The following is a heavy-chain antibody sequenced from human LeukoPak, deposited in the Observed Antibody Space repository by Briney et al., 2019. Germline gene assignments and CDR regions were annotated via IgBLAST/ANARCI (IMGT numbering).Heavy chain of an antibody. V-gene: IGHV3-23*01. CDR2: INGSGGST. J-gene: IGHJ2*01. CDR1: GFTFSSYA. CDR3: AKYYFDSSGYYYLRKNWYFDL. Sequence: RGSLRLSCAASGFTFSSYAMSWVRQAPGKGLEWVSDINGSGGSTYYADSVKGRFTISRDNSKNTLYLQMNSLRAEDTAVYYCAKYYFDSSGYYYLRKNWYFDLWGRGTLVTVSS. D-gene: IGHD3-22*01.